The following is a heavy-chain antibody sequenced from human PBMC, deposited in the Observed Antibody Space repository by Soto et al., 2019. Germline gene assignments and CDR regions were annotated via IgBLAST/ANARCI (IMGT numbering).Heavy chain of an antibody. D-gene: IGHD3-10*01. CDR1: GFTFSDYY. V-gene: IGHV3-11*01. J-gene: IGHJ4*02. CDR3: ARGRYYNSGSYSRFDY. CDR2: ISSRGNTI. Sequence: QVQLVESGGGLVKPGGSLSLSCAASGFTFSDYYMTWIRQAPGKGLEWVSYISSRGNTIYYAGSVKGRFTISRDNAKNSLYLKMNSLRAEDTAVYYCARGRYYNSGSYSRFDYWGQGTVVTVSS.